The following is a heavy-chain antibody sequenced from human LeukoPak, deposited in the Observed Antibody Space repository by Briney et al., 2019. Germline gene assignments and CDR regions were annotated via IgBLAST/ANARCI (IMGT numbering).Heavy chain of an antibody. CDR1: GFTVSSNY. CDR2: IYTGGSA. V-gene: IGHV3-66*01. J-gene: IGHJ6*02. Sequence: GGSLRLSCAASGFTVSSNYMSWVRQAPGEGLEWVSVIYTGGSADYADSVKGRFTVSRDNSKNTLYLQMNSLRAEDTAVYYCAKGEDYDFWSGYFSYYYYGMDVWGQGTTVTVSS. CDR3: AKGEDYDFWSGYFSYYYYGMDV. D-gene: IGHD3-3*01.